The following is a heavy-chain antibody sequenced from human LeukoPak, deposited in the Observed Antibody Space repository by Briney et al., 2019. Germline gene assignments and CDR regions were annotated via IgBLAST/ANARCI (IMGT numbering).Heavy chain of an antibody. J-gene: IGHJ3*02. D-gene: IGHD3-9*01. CDR1: GYTFTSYD. V-gene: IGHV1-18*01. Sequence: ASVKVSCKASGYTFTSYDINWVRQAPGQGLEWMGWISAYNGNTNYARKLQGRVTMTTDTSTSTAYMELRSLRSDDTAVYYCARSKPVRYFVWLQLARFDAFDIWGQGTMVTVSS. CDR2: ISAYNGNT. CDR3: ARSKPVRYFVWLQLARFDAFDI.